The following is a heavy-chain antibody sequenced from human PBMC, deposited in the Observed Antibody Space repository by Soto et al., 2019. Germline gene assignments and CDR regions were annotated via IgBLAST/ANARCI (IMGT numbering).Heavy chain of an antibody. CDR2: INSGGGGT. J-gene: IGHJ4*02. V-gene: IGHV3-23*01. D-gene: IGHD2-2*01. CDR1: GFTFTNFD. CDR3: ARVYCNGTGCYREPLDY. Sequence: EVQLLDSGGGLVQPGGSLRLSCAASGFTFTNFDMIWVRQAPGKGLEWVSAINSGGGGTYYADSVTGRFTISRDNTKDTVYLLMNSLRGEDTAKYYGARVYCNGTGCYREPLDYWGQGTLVTVSS.